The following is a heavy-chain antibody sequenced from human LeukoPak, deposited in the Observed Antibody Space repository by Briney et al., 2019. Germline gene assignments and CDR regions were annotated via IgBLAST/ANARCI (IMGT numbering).Heavy chain of an antibody. CDR2: MNPNSGNT. D-gene: IGHD6-19*01. CDR3: ARGTRSSGWYLGHDWFDP. Sequence: GASVKVSCKASGYTFTSYGISWVRQATGQGLERMGWMNPNSGNTGYAQKFQGRVTMTRNTSISTAYMELSSLRSEDTAVYYCARGTRSSGWYLGHDWFDPWGQGTLVTVSS. J-gene: IGHJ5*02. CDR1: GYTFTSYG. V-gene: IGHV1-8*02.